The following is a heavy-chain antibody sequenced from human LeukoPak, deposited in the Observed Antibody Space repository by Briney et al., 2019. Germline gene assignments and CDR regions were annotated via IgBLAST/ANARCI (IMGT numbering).Heavy chain of an antibody. D-gene: IGHD6-19*01. CDR1: GFTFSDYY. J-gene: IGHJ4*02. Sequence: GGSLRLSCAASGFTFSDYYMSWIRQAPGKGLEWVSYISSSSSYTNYADSVKGRFTISRDNAKNSLYLQMNSLRAEDTAVYYCARGLPFYSSGWYFDYWGQGTLVTVSS. V-gene: IGHV3-11*06. CDR3: ARGLPFYSSGWYFDY. CDR2: ISSSSSYT.